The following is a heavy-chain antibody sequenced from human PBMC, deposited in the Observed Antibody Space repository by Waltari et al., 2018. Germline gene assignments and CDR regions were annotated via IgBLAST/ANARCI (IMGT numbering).Heavy chain of an antibody. Sequence: QVQLQESGPGLVEPSQTLSLTCRVSDDSISAGNHYWGWIRQSAGTGLEWIGRFHSRGNTEYSPSLNSRVTISRDTSNNRFSLKLTSVTATDTAVYYCAKPASCDVDPSCDVVANWGQGTLVTVSA. V-gene: IGHV4-61*02. J-gene: IGHJ4*02. CDR3: AKPASCDVDPSCDVVAN. CDR2: FHSRGNT. CDR1: DDSISAGNHY. D-gene: IGHD2-2*01.